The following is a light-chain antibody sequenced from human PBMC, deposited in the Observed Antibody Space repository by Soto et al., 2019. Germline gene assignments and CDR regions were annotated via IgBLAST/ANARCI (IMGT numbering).Light chain of an antibody. CDR2: DAS. Sequence: EIVLTQSPGTLSLSPGERATLSFRASQSVSSYLVWYQRKPGQAPRLLIYDASNRATGIPARFSGSGSGTDFTLTISSLEPEDFAVYYCQQRSNWATFGQGTRLEIK. CDR1: QSVSSY. V-gene: IGKV3-11*01. J-gene: IGKJ5*01. CDR3: QQRSNWAT.